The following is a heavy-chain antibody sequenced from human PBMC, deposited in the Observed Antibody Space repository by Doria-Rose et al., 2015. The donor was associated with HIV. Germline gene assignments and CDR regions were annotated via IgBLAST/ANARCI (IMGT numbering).Heavy chain of an antibody. CDR2: MFSEDER. CDR3: ARIKSSRWYHKYYFDF. V-gene: IGHV2-26*01. D-gene: IGHD6-13*01. Sequence: QITLKESGPVLVKPTETLTLTCTVSGVSLSSPGMGVSWIRQPPGKALEWLANMFSEDERSYKTSPTSRLTISRGTSKSQVVITMTDMDPVDTATYYCARIKSSRWYHKYYFDFWGQGTLVIVSA. J-gene: IGHJ4*02. CDR1: GVSLSSPGMG.